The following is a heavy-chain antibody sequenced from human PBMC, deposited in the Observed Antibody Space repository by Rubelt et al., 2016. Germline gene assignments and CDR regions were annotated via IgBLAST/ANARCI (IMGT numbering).Heavy chain of an antibody. D-gene: IGHD6-19*01. CDR3: ARLSSGWYYFDY. V-gene: IGHV4-39*01. J-gene: IGHJ4*02. Sequence: QLQLQESGPGLVKPSETLSLTCTVSGGSISSSSYYWGWIRQPPGKGLEWIGRIYYSGSTYYNPSLKSRGTCSVATAKNQFSLKLSSVTAADTAVYYCARLSSGWYYFDYWGQGTLVTVSS. CDR1: GGSISSSSYY. CDR2: IYYSGST.